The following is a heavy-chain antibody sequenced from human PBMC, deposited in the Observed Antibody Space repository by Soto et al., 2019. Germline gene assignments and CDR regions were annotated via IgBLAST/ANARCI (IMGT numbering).Heavy chain of an antibody. CDR3: ARANNPPVYDACAI. Sequence: QVQLQESGPGLVKPSQTLPLTCTVSGGSISSGGYYWSWIRHHPGRGLEWIGYIYYSGSTYYNPSLQSRVTISVDASKNQCSLKLSSVTAADTAVYYCARANNPPVYDACAIWGQGTMVTVYS. D-gene: IGHD1-1*01. V-gene: IGHV4-31*03. J-gene: IGHJ3*02. CDR2: IYYSGST. CDR1: GGSISSGGYY.